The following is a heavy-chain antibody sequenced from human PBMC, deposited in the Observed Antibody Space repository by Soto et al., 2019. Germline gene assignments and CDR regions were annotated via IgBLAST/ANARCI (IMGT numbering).Heavy chain of an antibody. CDR2: ISYDGSNK. J-gene: IGHJ6*02. Sequence: QVQLVESGGGVVQPGRSLRLSCAASGFTFSSYAMHWVRQAPGKGLEWVAVISYDGSNKYYADSVKGRFTISRDNSKNTLDLQMNSLRAEDTAVYYCARGSVGGVKADGMDVWGQGTTVTVSS. V-gene: IGHV3-30-3*01. D-gene: IGHD2-8*02. CDR1: GFTFSSYA. CDR3: ARGSVGGVKADGMDV.